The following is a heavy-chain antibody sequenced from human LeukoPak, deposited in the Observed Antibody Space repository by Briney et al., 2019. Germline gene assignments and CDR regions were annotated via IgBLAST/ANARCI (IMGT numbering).Heavy chain of an antibody. V-gene: IGHV3-21*04. D-gene: IGHD3-3*01. CDR1: GFMFSSYS. CDR3: AKRPTIFGVVGLYFDY. CDR2: INTGSNYI. J-gene: IGHJ4*02. Sequence: GGTLRLSCAASGFMFSSYSLNWVRQAPGKGLEWVASINTGSNYIHHGDSVKGRFTISRDNSKNTLYLQMNSLRAEDTAVYYCAKRPTIFGVVGLYFDYWGQGTLVTVSS.